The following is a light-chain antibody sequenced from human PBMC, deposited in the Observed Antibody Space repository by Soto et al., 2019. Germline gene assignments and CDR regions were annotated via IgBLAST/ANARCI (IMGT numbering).Light chain of an antibody. Sequence: EIVLTQSPATLSLSPGERATLSCRASQSVSRYLAWYEQKPGQAPRLLIYDASNRATGIPARFSGSGSGTDFTLTISSLEPEDFAVYFCQQYDDWLRLTFGGGTKVDIK. CDR2: DAS. V-gene: IGKV3-11*01. CDR3: QQYDDWLRLT. CDR1: QSVSRY. J-gene: IGKJ4*01.